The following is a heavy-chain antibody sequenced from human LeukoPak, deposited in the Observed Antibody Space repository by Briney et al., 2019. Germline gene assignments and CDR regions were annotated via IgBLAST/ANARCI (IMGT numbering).Heavy chain of an antibody. D-gene: IGHD6-19*01. V-gene: IGHV4-34*01. J-gene: IGHJ4*02. CDR1: GGSFSGYY. CDR2: TNHSGST. Sequence: SETLSLTCAVYGGSFSGYYWSWIRQPPGKGLEWIGETNHSGSTNYNPSLKSRVTISVDTSKNQFSLKLSSVTAADTAVYYCARGWYSSGCLHKPRLFDYWGQGTLVTVSS. CDR3: ARGWYSSGCLHKPRLFDY.